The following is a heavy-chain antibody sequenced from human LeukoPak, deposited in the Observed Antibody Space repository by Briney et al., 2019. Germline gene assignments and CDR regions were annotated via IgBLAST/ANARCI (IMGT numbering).Heavy chain of an antibody. CDR1: GGSISSHF. CDR3: ARDGYSGSSLFDY. Sequence: SETLTLTCTVSGGSISSHFWSWIRQPPGKGLEWIGYIHYSGSTNYNPSLKSRVTISVDTSKNQFSLKLSSVTAADTAVYYCARDGYSGSSLFDYWGQGTLVTVSS. D-gene: IGHD1-26*01. CDR2: IHYSGST. J-gene: IGHJ4*02. V-gene: IGHV4-59*11.